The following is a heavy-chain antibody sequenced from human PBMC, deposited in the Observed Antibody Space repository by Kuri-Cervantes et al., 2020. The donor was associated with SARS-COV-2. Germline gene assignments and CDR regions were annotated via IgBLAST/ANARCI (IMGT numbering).Heavy chain of an antibody. CDR2: ISSWSTYI. J-gene: IGHJ4*02. Sequence: GESLKISCIASGFLFSSYEMNWVRQAPGKGLEWVSSISSWSTYIFYADSVKGRFTLSRDNARNSLYLQMNSLRAEDTAVYYCARLIGDGYPRYSFDHWGQGTLVTVSS. CDR3: ARLIGDGYPRYSFDH. V-gene: IGHV3-21*01. CDR1: GFLFSSYE. D-gene: IGHD5-24*01.